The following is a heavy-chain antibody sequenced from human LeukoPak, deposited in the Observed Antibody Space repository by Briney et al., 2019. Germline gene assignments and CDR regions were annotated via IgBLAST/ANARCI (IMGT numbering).Heavy chain of an antibody. V-gene: IGHV4-39*07. D-gene: IGHD6-19*01. Sequence: SETLSLTCIVSGGSISSISSNNYHWGWIRQSPTKGLEWIGEINDSGSTNYNPSLKSRVTMSVDTSKNQFSLKLDAVTAADTAVYYYARGQWLDNSWGQGTLVTVSS. CDR3: ARGQWLDNS. CDR1: GGSISSISSNNYH. J-gene: IGHJ4*02. CDR2: INDSGST.